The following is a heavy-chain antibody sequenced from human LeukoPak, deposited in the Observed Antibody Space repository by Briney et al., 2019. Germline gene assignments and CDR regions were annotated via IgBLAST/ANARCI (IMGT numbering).Heavy chain of an antibody. CDR3: ATGPAGYFDY. V-gene: IGHV1-2*06. CDR2: INPNSGGT. Sequence: ASVNVSCTASGYTFTVYYMHWVRQAPGQGLEWMGRINPNSGGTNYAQKFQGRVTMTRDTSISTAYMELSRLRSDDTAVYYCATGPAGYFDYWGQGTLVTVSS. D-gene: IGHD1-14*01. CDR1: GYTFTVYY. J-gene: IGHJ4*02.